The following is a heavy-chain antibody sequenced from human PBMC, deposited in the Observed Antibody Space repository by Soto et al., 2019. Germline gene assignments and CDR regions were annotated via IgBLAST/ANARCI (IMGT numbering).Heavy chain of an antibody. CDR1: GSSISSGDYY. CDR2: IFYTGGT. CDR3: ARDRGATIFDF. D-gene: IGHD5-12*01. J-gene: IGHJ4*02. V-gene: IGHV4-31*03. Sequence: QVQLQESGPGLVKPSQTLSLTCTVSGSSISSGDYYWSWIRQHPGRGLEWFGYIFYTGGTFYTPSLKSRVTMSVDTSKNQFSLKLTSVTAADTAVYFCARDRGATIFDFWGRGTLVTVSS.